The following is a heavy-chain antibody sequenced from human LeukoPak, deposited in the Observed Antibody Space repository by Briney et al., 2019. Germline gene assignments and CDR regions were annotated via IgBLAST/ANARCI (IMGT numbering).Heavy chain of an antibody. V-gene: IGHV4-39*07. CDR2: IYYSGST. J-gene: IGHJ4*02. CDR3: ARDPLDGYNLGFDY. Sequence: SETLSLTCTVSGGSISSSSYYWGWIRQPPGKGLEWIGSIYYSGSTYYNPSLKSRVTISVDTSKNQFSLKLSSVTAADTAVYYCARDPLDGYNLGFDYWGQGTLVTVSS. CDR1: GGSISSSSYY. D-gene: IGHD5-24*01.